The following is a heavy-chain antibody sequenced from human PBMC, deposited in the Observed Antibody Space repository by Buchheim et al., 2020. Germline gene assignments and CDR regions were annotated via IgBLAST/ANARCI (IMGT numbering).Heavy chain of an antibody. CDR2: IYYSGNT. CDR3: ARATVTTRIGMDV. J-gene: IGHJ6*02. Sequence: QVQLQESGPGLVKPSQILSLTCTVFGASISSGGYYWSWIRQHPGKGLEWIGYIYYSGNTYYHPSLKSRVIMSVDMSKNQFSLKLSSVAAADTAVYYCARATVTTRIGMDVWGQGTT. V-gene: IGHV4-31*03. D-gene: IGHD4-11*01. CDR1: GASISSGGYY.